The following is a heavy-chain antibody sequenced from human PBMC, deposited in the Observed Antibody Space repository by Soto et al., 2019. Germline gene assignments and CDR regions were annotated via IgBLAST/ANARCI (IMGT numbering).Heavy chain of an antibody. Sequence: QVQLVQSGAEVMRPGSSVKVSCKASGGTFSTYAISWVRQAPGQGLEWIGGIVPSFATPNYAQKFQGRVTITADESTSSAYMELRSLRSEDTAVYYRARGSSILGVGVAAKNYYYYGMDVWGQGTTVPVS. J-gene: IGHJ6*02. V-gene: IGHV1-69*01. D-gene: IGHD3-3*01. CDR3: ARGSSILGVGVAAKNYYYYGMDV. CDR2: IVPSFATP. CDR1: GGTFSTYA.